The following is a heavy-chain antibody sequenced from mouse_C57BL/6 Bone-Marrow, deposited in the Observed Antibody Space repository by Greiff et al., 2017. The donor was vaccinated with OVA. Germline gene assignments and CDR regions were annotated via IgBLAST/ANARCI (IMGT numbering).Heavy chain of an antibody. CDR1: GYSITNGNHW. V-gene: IGHV3-4*01. CDR2: ISSSGST. D-gene: IGHD4-1*02. Sequence: ESGPALVKPSQTVSLTCTVTGYSITNGNHWWNWIRQVSGSKLEWIGYISSSGSTDSTPSLKSRSSITRDTSKNQLCLQLKSVTTEDIATYYCLELQLGRGYFDVWGTGTTVTVSS. J-gene: IGHJ1*03. CDR3: LELQLGRGYFDV.